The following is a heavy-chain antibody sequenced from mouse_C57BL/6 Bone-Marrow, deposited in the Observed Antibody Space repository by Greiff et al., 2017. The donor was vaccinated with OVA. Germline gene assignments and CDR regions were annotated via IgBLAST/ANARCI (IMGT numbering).Heavy chain of an antibody. D-gene: IGHD2-4*01. Sequence: QVQLKESGAELARPGASVKLSCKASGYTFTSYGISWVKQRTGQGLEWIGEIYPRSGNTYYNEKFKGKATLTADKSSSTAYMELRSLTSEYSAVYFCARCNYDYDVCYWGQGTTLTVSS. V-gene: IGHV1-81*01. CDR3: ARCNYDYDVCY. CDR1: GYTFTSYG. J-gene: IGHJ2*01. CDR2: IYPRSGNT.